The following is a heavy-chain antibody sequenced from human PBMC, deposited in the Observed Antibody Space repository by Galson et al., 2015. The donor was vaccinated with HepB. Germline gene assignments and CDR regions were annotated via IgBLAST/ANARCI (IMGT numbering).Heavy chain of an antibody. V-gene: IGHV3-48*02. D-gene: IGHD3-16*01. CDR2: ISHDSQSI. CDR3: AKNGGRGRSGDY. CDR1: GFTFSTYS. J-gene: IGHJ4*02. Sequence: SLRLSCAASGFTFSTYSMNWVRLAPGKGLEWISYISHDSQSIYYADSVKGRFTVSRDNAKNSLYLQMNSLRDDDTAVYYCAKNGGRGRSGDYWGQGTLVTVSS.